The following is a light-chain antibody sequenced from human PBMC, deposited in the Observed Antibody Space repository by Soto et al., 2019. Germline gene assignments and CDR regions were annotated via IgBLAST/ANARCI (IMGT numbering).Light chain of an antibody. CDR1: QSVSSSY. CDR2: GAS. Sequence: EIVLTQSPGTLSLSPRERATLSCSASQSVSSSYLAWYQQKPGQAPRLLIYGASSRATGIPDRLSGSGSGTVFTLTISRLEPEDFAVYYCQQDGSSPLTFGGGPKVEFK. V-gene: IGKV3-20*01. CDR3: QQDGSSPLT. J-gene: IGKJ4*02.